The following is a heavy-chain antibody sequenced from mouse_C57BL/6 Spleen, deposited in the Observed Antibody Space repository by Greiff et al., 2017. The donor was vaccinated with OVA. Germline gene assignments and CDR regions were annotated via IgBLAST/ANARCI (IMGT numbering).Heavy chain of an antibody. CDR2: IDPETGGT. Sequence: QVQLQQSGAELVRPGASVTLSCKASGYTFTDYEMHWVKQTPVHGLEWIGAIDPETGGTAYNQKFKGKAILTADKSSSTAYMELRSLTSEDSAVYYCTNHYYGNPFAYWGQGTLVTVSA. CDR3: TNHYYGNPFAY. CDR1: GYTFTDYE. D-gene: IGHD2-1*01. J-gene: IGHJ3*01. V-gene: IGHV1-15*01.